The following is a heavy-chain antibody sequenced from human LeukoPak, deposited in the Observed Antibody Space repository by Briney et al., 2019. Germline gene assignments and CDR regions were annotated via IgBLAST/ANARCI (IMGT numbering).Heavy chain of an antibody. D-gene: IGHD3-9*01. J-gene: IGHJ4*02. Sequence: SETLSLTCTVSGGSISSYYWSWIRQPPGKGLEWIGYISYSGSTNYNPSLNSRVTISVDTSKNQFSLKLSSVTAADTAVYYCARGGRLRYFDWLPWDWGQGTLVTVSS. CDR1: GGSISSYY. CDR2: ISYSGST. V-gene: IGHV4-59*01. CDR3: ARGGRLRYFDWLPWD.